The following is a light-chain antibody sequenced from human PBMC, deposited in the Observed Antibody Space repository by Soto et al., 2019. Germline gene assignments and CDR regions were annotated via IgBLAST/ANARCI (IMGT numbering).Light chain of an antibody. V-gene: IGKV3-20*01. CDR2: DAS. CDR1: QIVSSTY. Sequence: ALTQSPGTLSLSPGERATLSCRASQIVSSTYLAWFQQKPGQAPRLLIYDASTRATGIPDRFSGSGSGTDFTLTISGLEPEDFALYYCQQYGVTPPNTFGGGTKVDI. CDR3: QQYGVTPPNT. J-gene: IGKJ4*01.